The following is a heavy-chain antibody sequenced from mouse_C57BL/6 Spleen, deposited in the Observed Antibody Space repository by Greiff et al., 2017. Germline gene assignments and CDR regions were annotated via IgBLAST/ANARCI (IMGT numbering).Heavy chain of an antibody. Sequence: EVQLVESGGGLVKPGGSLKLSCAASGFTFSSYAMSWVRQTPEKRLEWVATISDGGSYTYYPDNVKGRFTISRDNAKNNLYLQMSHLKSEDTAMYYCARDRGDSNYEDAMDYWGQGTSVTVSS. CDR3: ARDRGDSNYEDAMDY. CDR1: GFTFSSYA. J-gene: IGHJ4*01. D-gene: IGHD2-5*01. V-gene: IGHV5-4*01. CDR2: ISDGGSYT.